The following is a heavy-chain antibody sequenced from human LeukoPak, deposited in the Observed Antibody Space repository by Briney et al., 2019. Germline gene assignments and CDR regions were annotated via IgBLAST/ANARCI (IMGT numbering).Heavy chain of an antibody. CDR2: ISGSGGST. J-gene: IGHJ4*02. CDR3: AKSRGRDGYNW. V-gene: IGHV3-23*01. D-gene: IGHD5-24*01. CDR1: GFTFSGYA. Sequence: GGSLRLSCAASGFTFSGYAMSWVLQAPGKGLEWVSAISGSGGSTYYADSVKGRFTISRDNSKNTLYLQMNSLRAEDTAVYYCAKSRGRDGYNWWGQGTMVTVSS.